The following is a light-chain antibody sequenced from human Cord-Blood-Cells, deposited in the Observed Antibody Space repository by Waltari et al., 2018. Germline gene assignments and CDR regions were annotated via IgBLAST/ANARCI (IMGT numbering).Light chain of an antibody. J-gene: IGKJ2*03. V-gene: IGKV1-33*01. CDR2: DAS. CDR1: QDISNY. Sequence: DIQMIQSPSSLSVFVGDRVTITCQASQDISNYLNWYQQKPGKAPKLLIYDASNLETGVPSRFSGSGSGTDFTFTISSLQPEDISTYYCQQYDNLPYSFGQGTKLEIK. CDR3: QQYDNLPYS.